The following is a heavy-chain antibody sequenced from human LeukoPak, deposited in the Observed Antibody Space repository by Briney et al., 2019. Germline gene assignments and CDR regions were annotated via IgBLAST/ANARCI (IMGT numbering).Heavy chain of an antibody. D-gene: IGHD3-3*01. CDR3: ARERQNKDFWSGGDY. Sequence: GGSLRLSCGASGFTFSTYWMSWVRQAPGRGLEWVANIKQDGSEKYYVDSVKGRFTISRDNAKNSLYLQMNSLRAEDTAVYYCARERQNKDFWSGGDYWGQGTLVTVSS. CDR2: IKQDGSEK. J-gene: IGHJ4*02. V-gene: IGHV3-7*01. CDR1: GFTFSTYW.